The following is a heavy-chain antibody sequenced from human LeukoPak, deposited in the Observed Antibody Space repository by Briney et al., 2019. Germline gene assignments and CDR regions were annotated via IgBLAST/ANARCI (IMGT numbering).Heavy chain of an antibody. V-gene: IGHV3-15*01. CDR1: GFTFSNAW. CDR2: IKTKTEGGTT. J-gene: IGHJ4*02. D-gene: IGHD6-19*01. CDR3: TTGQWLVLYY. Sequence: GGSLRLPCAASGFTFSNAWMSWVRQAPGKGLEWVGRIKTKTEGGTTDYAAPVKGRFTISRDDSKNTLYLQMNSLKTEDTAVYYCTTGQWLVLYYWGQGTLVTVSS.